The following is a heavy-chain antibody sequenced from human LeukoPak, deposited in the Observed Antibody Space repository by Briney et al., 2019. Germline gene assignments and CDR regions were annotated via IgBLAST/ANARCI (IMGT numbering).Heavy chain of an antibody. CDR3: ARGANNWNYARVGGGGYFDY. CDR1: GYTFTSYY. CDR2: INPSGGST. Sequence: ASVKVSCKPSGYTFTSYYMHWVRQAPGQGLEWMGIINPSGGSTSYAQKFQGRVTMTRDTSTSTVYMELSSLRSEDTAVYYCARGANNWNYARVGGGGYFDYWGQGTLVTVSS. V-gene: IGHV1-46*01. J-gene: IGHJ4*02. D-gene: IGHD1-7*01.